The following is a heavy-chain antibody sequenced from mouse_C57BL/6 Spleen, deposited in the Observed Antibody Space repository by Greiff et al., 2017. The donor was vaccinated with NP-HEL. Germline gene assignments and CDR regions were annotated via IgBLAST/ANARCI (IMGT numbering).Heavy chain of an antibody. J-gene: IGHJ1*03. CDR1: GYSITSGYY. CDR2: ISYDGSN. CDR3: ARDSLYDYDWYFDV. V-gene: IGHV3-6*01. Sequence: ESGPGLVKPSQSLSLTCSVTGYSITSGYYWNWIRQFPGNKLEWMGYISYDGSNNYNPSLKNRISITRDPSKNQFFLKLNSVTTEDTATYYCARDSLYDYDWYFDVWGTGTTVTVSS. D-gene: IGHD2-4*01.